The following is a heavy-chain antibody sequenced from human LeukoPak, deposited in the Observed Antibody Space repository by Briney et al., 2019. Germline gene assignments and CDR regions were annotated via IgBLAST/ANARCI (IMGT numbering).Heavy chain of an antibody. CDR1: GFTFSSYG. D-gene: IGHD5-18*01. V-gene: IGHV3-23*01. CDR3: AKVVSGYHFDY. Sequence: GGSLRLSCAASGFTFSSYGMSWARRAPGKGPEWVSGISGSGGNTYYADSVKGRFTISRDNSQNTLYLQMNTLRAEDTAVYYCAKVVSGYHFDYWGQGTLVTASS. J-gene: IGHJ4*02. CDR2: ISGSGGNT.